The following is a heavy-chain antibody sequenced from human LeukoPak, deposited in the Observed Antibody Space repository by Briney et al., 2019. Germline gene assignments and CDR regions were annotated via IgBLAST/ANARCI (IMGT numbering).Heavy chain of an antibody. V-gene: IGHV1-8*01. CDR1: GYTFTSYD. CDR2: MNPNSGNT. D-gene: IGHD2-2*01. J-gene: IGHJ6*02. CDR3: ARTTINYCSSTSCYYYGVDV. Sequence: GASVKVSCKASGYTFTSYDINWVRQATGQGLEWMGWMNPNSGNTGYAQKFQGRVTMTRNTSISTAYMELSSLRSEDTAVYYCARTTINYCSSTSCYYYGVDVWGQGTTVTVSS.